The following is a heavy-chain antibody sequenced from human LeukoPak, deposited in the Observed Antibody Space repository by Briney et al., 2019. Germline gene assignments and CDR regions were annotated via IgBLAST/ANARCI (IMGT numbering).Heavy chain of an antibody. D-gene: IGHD3-3*02. V-gene: IGHV3-21*01. J-gene: IGHJ4*02. CDR1: GFSFSTYT. CDR2: ISGSGSYI. Sequence: GGPLRLSCAASGFSFSTYTMNWVRQAPGKGLEWVSSISGSGSYIYYADSVKGRFTISRDNARNSLFLQMNSLRAEDTAIYYCASHFWNYYRIDYWGQGILVTVSS. CDR3: ASHFWNYYRIDY.